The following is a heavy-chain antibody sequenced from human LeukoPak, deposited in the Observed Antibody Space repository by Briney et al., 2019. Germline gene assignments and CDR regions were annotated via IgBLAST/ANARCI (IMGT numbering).Heavy chain of an antibody. CDR2: INSDGTST. CDR1: GFTFSSYW. Sequence: PGGSLRLSCAASGFTFSSYWMHWVRQASGEGLVCVSRINSDGTSTTYADSVKGRFTISRDNARNTLYMQMNSLRAEDTAVYYCARATLDIVGATRTFDYWGQGTLVTVSS. CDR3: ARATLDIVGATRTFDY. D-gene: IGHD2-2*03. J-gene: IGHJ4*02. V-gene: IGHV3-74*01.